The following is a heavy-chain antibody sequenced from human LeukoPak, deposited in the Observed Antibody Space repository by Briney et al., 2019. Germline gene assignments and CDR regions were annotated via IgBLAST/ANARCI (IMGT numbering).Heavy chain of an antibody. Sequence: ASVKVSCKASGYTFTSYGISWVRQAPGQGLEWMGWISAYNGNTNYAQKLQGRVTMTTDTSTSTAYMELRSLRSDDTAVYYCARDPPRIAVAGTWVYWGQGTLVTVSS. CDR2: ISAYNGNT. J-gene: IGHJ4*02. CDR1: GYTFTSYG. D-gene: IGHD6-19*01. CDR3: ARDPPRIAVAGTWVY. V-gene: IGHV1-18*01.